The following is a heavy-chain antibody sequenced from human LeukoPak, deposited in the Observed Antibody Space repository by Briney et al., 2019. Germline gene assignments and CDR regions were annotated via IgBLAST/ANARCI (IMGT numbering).Heavy chain of an antibody. CDR1: GFTFSSYG. CDR3: ARDLSSPGPHSPHSMTLDY. CDR2: IWYDGSNK. Sequence: GGSLRLSCAASGFTFSSYGMHWVRQAPGKGLEWGAVIWYDGSNKYYADSVKGRFTISRENSKNTLYLQMNSLRAEDTAVYYCARDLSSPGPHSPHSMTLDYWGQGTLVTVSS. V-gene: IGHV3-33*01. J-gene: IGHJ4*02. D-gene: IGHD2-15*01.